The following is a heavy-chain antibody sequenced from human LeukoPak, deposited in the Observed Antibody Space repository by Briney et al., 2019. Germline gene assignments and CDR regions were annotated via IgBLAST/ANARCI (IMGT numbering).Heavy chain of an antibody. CDR3: AKAQGYCSGGSCYLYNDY. J-gene: IGHJ4*02. Sequence: PGGPLIPPCAAPGFPFLSYGLHWVRPAPGKGLEGVAVISYDGSNKYYADSVKGRFTISRDNSKNTLYLQMNSLRAEDTAVDYCAKAQGYCSGGSCYLYNDYWGQGTLVTVPS. D-gene: IGHD2-15*01. CDR2: ISYDGSNK. V-gene: IGHV3-30*18. CDR1: GFPFLSYG.